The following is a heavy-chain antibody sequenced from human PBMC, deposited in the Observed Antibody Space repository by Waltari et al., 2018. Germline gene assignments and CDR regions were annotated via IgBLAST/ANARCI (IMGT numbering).Heavy chain of an antibody. CDR3: ARDLRWSYYYGMDV. Sequence: QVQLVQSGAEVKKPGASVKVSCKDSGYTFTRYAMHWVRQAPGQRLEWMGWINAGNGNTKYSQKFQGRVTITRDTSASTAYMELSSLRSEDTAVYYCARDLRWSYYYGMDVWGQGTTVTVSS. CDR1: GYTFTRYA. D-gene: IGHD4-17*01. J-gene: IGHJ6*02. V-gene: IGHV1-3*01. CDR2: INAGNGNT.